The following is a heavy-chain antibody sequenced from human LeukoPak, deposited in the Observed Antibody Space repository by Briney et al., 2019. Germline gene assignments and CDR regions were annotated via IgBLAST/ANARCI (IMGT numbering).Heavy chain of an antibody. CDR2: INQDGSEK. CDR1: GFTFSSHW. Sequence: GGSLRLSCAVSGFTFSSHWMSWVRQAPGKGLEWVANINQDGSEKHYVDSVKGRFTISRDNAKNSLYLQMNSLRVEDKAVYYCARDGVAAGIYFDYWGQGTLVTVSS. CDR3: ARDGVAAGIYFDY. D-gene: IGHD6-13*01. J-gene: IGHJ4*02. V-gene: IGHV3-7*01.